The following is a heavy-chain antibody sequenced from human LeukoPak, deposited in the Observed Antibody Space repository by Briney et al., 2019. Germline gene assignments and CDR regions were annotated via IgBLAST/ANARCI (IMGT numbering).Heavy chain of an antibody. CDR3: AKKSGYYDSSGYNPLDY. J-gene: IGHJ4*02. D-gene: IGHD3-22*01. Sequence: GGSLRLSCAASGFTFSSYAMHWVRQAPGKGLEWVAVISYDGSNKYYADSVKGRFTISRDNSKNTLYLQMNSLRAEDTAVYYCAKKSGYYDSSGYNPLDYWGQGTLVTVSS. CDR1: GFTFSSYA. V-gene: IGHV3-30-3*02. CDR2: ISYDGSNK.